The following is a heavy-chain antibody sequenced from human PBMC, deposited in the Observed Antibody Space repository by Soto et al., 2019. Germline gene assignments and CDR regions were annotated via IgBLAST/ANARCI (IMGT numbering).Heavy chain of an antibody. CDR1: GFTFSSYA. V-gene: IGHV3-30-3*01. Sequence: GGSLRLSCAASGFTFSSYAMHWVRQAPGKGLEWVAVISYDGSNKYYADSVKGRFTISRDNSKNTLYLQMNSLRAEDTAVYYCARDMRYYDSSGYYAQDYYYYGMDVWGQGTTVTVSS. J-gene: IGHJ6*02. D-gene: IGHD3-22*01. CDR3: ARDMRYYDSSGYYAQDYYYYGMDV. CDR2: ISYDGSNK.